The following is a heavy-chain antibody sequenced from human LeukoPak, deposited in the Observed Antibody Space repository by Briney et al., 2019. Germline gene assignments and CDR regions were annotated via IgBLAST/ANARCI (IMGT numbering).Heavy chain of an antibody. CDR3: AKAHHYRDDAFDI. Sequence: GGSLRLSCAASGFTFSSYAMSWVRQAPGKGLEWVSAISGSGGSTYYADSVKGRFTISRDNSKNTLYLQMNSLRAEDTAVYYYAKAHHYRDDAFDIWGQGTMVTVSS. CDR2: ISGSGGST. D-gene: IGHD3-10*01. CDR1: GFTFSSYA. J-gene: IGHJ3*02. V-gene: IGHV3-23*01.